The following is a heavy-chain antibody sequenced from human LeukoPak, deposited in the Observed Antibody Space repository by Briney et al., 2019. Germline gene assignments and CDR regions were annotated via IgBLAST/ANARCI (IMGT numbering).Heavy chain of an antibody. V-gene: IGHV3-23*01. CDR3: AKVPPRNSWFFDY. CDR1: GGSISSYY. D-gene: IGHD6-13*01. J-gene: IGHJ4*02. CDR2: ISGSGGST. Sequence: ETLSLTCTVSGGSISSYYWSWVRQAPGKGLEWVSAISGSGGSTYYADSVKGRFTISRDNSKNTLYLQMNSLRAEDTAVYYCAKVPPRNSWFFDYWGQGTLVTVSS.